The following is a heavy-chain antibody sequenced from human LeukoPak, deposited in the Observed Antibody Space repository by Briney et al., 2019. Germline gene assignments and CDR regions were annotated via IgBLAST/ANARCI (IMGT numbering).Heavy chain of an antibody. V-gene: IGHV4-34*01. CDR3: AGNAWYYYGSGSYYTVNWFDP. D-gene: IGHD3-10*01. Sequence: SETPSLTCAVYGGSFSGYYWSWIRQPPGKGLEWIGEINHSGSTNYNPSLKSRVTISVDTSKNQFSLKLSSVTAADTAVYYCAGNAWYYYGSGSYYTVNWFDPWGQGTLVTVSS. J-gene: IGHJ5*02. CDR2: INHSGST. CDR1: GGSFSGYY.